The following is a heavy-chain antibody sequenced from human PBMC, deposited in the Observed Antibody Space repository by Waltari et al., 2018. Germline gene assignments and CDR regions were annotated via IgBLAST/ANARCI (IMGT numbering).Heavy chain of an antibody. CDR2: IYYSGST. V-gene: IGHV4-39*01. CDR3: ARQGAYSSRPFDY. D-gene: IGHD6-13*01. CDR1: GGSISSRSYY. Sequence: QLQLQESGPGLVKPSETLSLTCTVSGGSISSRSYYWGWIRQPPGKGLEWIGSIYYSGSTYYKASLKSRVTISGDTSENQISLRLSSGTAADTAVYYCARQGAYSSRPFDYWGQGTLVTVSS. J-gene: IGHJ4*02.